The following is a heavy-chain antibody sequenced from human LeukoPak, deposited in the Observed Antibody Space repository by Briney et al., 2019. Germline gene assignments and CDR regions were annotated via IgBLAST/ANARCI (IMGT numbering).Heavy chain of an antibody. CDR2: INPNSGGT. J-gene: IGHJ4*02. Sequence: ASVKVSCKASGYTFTGYYMHWVRQAPGQGLEWMGWINPNSGGTNYAQKFQGRVTMTRDTSISTAYMELSRLRSDDTAVCYCARDRRDRTYYYDSSGYYPFDYWAREPWSPSPQ. V-gene: IGHV1-2*02. CDR3: ARDRRDRTYYYDSSGYYPFDY. D-gene: IGHD3-22*01. CDR1: GYTFTGYY.